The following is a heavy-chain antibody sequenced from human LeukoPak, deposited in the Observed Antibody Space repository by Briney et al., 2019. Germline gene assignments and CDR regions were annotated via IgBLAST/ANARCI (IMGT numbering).Heavy chain of an antibody. CDR3: AKDRTTSPGDY. CDR1: GFTFGSYA. J-gene: IGHJ4*02. CDR2: NRDSGGTT. V-gene: IGHV3-23*01. D-gene: IGHD2-2*01. Sequence: GGSPRLSCAASGFTFGSYAMNWVRQAPGKGLEWVSTNRDSGGTTFYADSVKGRFTISRDNFKNTLYLQMNSLRGEDTALYYCAKDRTTSPGDYWGQGTLVTVSS.